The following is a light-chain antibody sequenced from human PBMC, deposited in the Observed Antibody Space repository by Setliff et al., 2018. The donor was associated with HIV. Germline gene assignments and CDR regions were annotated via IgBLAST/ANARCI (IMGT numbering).Light chain of an antibody. CDR2: DVI. V-gene: IGLV2-14*03. J-gene: IGLJ1*01. Sequence: QSVLTQPASVSGSPGQSITISCTGISSDVGGYYPVSWYQQHPGKALILMIYDVINRHSGVSNRFSGSRSGNTASLTISGLQVEDEADYYCSSYTTSSTLYVFGPGTKATVL. CDR3: SSYTTSSTLYV. CDR1: SSDVGGYYP.